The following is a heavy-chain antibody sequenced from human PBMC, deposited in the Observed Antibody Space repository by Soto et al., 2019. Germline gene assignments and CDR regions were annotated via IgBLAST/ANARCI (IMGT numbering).Heavy chain of an antibody. D-gene: IGHD1-26*01. CDR1: GFSISTYA. J-gene: IGHJ3*02. CDR3: ARRSFPYSGSPLEPWSDALDI. V-gene: IGHV3-30*04. Sequence: QVQLVESGGGVVQPGRSLRLSCAASGFSISTYALHWVRQAPGKGPEWVAIISYNGNNKHYADSVKGRFTISRDNSKNTVDLQMNSLRGEDTAMYYCARRSFPYSGSPLEPWSDALDIWGQGTMVTVSS. CDR2: ISYNGNNK.